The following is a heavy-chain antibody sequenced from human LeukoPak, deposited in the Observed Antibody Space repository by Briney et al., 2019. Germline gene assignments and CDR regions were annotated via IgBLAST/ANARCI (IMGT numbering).Heavy chain of an antibody. D-gene: IGHD3-10*01. V-gene: IGHV3-23*01. CDR1: GFTFSSYA. J-gene: IGHJ4*02. CDR2: ISGSGGST. Sequence: PGGSLRLSCAASGFTFSSYAMSWVRQAPGKGLEWVSAISGSGGSTYYADSVKGRFTISRDNSESTLYLQMDSLRAEDTAVYYCAKDNSGSYSPSKFDYWGQGTLVTVSS. CDR3: AKDNSGSYSPSKFDY.